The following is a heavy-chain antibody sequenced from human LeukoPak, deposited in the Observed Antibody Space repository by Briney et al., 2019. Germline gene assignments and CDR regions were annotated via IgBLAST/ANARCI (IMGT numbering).Heavy chain of an antibody. D-gene: IGHD3-10*02. CDR3: AELGITMIGGV. J-gene: IGHJ6*04. V-gene: IGHV3-21*01. CDR1: GFTFSSYT. CDR2: ITSSSSYI. Sequence: GGSLRLSCAASGFTFSSYTMNWVRRAPGKGPEWVSSITSSSSYIYYADSVKGRFTISRDNVRNSLYLQMNSLRAEDTAVYYCAELGITMIGGVWGKGTTVTISS.